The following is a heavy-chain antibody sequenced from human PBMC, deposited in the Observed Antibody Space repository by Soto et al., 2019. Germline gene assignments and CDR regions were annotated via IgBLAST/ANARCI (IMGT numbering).Heavy chain of an antibody. CDR3: AHTKFGVAAGNRVYLLDP. V-gene: IGHV2-5*02. D-gene: IGHD6-13*01. Sequence: QITLKESGPTLVKPTQTLTLTCTFSGFSLSTSDVGVGWIRQPPGKALEWLAVIFWDDDKRYSPSLKNRLTISKDTSRNQVVLTMTNMDPVDTATYYCAHTKFGVAAGNRVYLLDPWGQGTLVTVSS. CDR2: IFWDDDK. CDR1: GFSLSTSDVG. J-gene: IGHJ5*02.